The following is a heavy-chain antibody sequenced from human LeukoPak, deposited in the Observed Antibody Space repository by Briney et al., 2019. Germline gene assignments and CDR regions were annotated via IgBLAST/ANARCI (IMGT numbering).Heavy chain of an antibody. D-gene: IGHD3-10*01. CDR1: GYSISSGYF. CDR2: IYQSETA. Sequence: PSETLSLTCTVSGYSISSGYFWGWMRQPPGKGLEWIGSIYQSETAHYNPSLKSRVTISVDKSKNQFSLKLSSVTAADTAMHYCTRANGYGLIDYWGQGTLVTVSS. J-gene: IGHJ4*02. CDR3: TRANGYGLIDY. V-gene: IGHV4-38-2*02.